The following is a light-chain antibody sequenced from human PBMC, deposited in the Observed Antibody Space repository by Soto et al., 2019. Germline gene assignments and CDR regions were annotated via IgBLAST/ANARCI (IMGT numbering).Light chain of an antibody. J-gene: IGLJ2*01. CDR1: RSDVGGYNY. CDR3: SSYTSSSTLVV. CDR2: DVG. V-gene: IGLV2-14*01. Sequence: QSALTQPASVSGSPGQSITISCTGTRSDVGGYNYVSWYQQHPGKAPKLMIYDVGNRPSGVSNRFSGSKSGNTASLTISGLQAEDEANYYCSSYTSSSTLVVFGGGTNLTVL.